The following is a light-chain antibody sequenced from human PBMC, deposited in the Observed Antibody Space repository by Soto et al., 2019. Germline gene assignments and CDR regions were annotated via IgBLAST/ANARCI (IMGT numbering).Light chain of an antibody. CDR3: AAWDDSLSGYV. J-gene: IGLJ1*01. V-gene: IGLV1-47*01. CDR1: STNIGAGY. Sequence: QSVLTQPPSVSGAPGQRVSISCTGSSTNIGAGYGVHWYQQRPGTAPKLLIYRNNQRPSGVPDRFSGSKSGTSASLAISGLRSEDEADYYCAAWDDSLSGYVFGTGTKVTVL. CDR2: RNN.